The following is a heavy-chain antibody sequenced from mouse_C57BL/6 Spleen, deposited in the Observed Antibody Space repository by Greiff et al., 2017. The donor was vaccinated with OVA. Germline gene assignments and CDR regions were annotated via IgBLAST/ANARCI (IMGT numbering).Heavy chain of an antibody. CDR3: ARPTDGYDNHWYFDV. J-gene: IGHJ1*03. V-gene: IGHV5S21*01. CDR1: GFTFSSYA. Sequence: EVNLVESGEGLVKPGGSLKLSCAASGFTFSSYAMSWVRQTPEKRLEWVAYISSGGDYIYYADTVKGRFTISRDNARNTLYMQMSSLMSEDTAMYYGARPTDGYDNHWYFDVWGKGTTVTVSS. CDR2: ISSGGDYI. D-gene: IGHD2-2*01.